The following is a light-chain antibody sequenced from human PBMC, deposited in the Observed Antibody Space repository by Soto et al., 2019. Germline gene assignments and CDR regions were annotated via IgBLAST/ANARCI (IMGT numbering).Light chain of an antibody. J-gene: IGLJ2*01. V-gene: IGLV1-44*01. Sequence: QSVLTQPPSASGTPGQRVTISWSGSSSNIVSNTVNWYQQLPGTAPKLLIYSNNQRPSGVPDRFSGSKSGTSASLAISGLQSEDEADYYCAAWDDSLNGPVFGGGTKLTVL. CDR1: SSNIVSNT. CDR3: AAWDDSLNGPV. CDR2: SNN.